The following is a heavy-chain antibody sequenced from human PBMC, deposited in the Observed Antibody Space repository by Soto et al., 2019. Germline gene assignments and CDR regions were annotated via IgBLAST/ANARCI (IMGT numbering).Heavy chain of an antibody. J-gene: IGHJ6*02. CDR2: IDSDGSRT. D-gene: IGHD2-2*01. CDR3: ARYLSSCSSARCYSYYYGMDV. CDR1: GFNFSRYW. Sequence: EVQLVESGGGLVQPGGSLRLSCSASGFNFSRYWTHWVRQVPGRGLEWVSCIDSDGSRTSYADSVKGRFTISRDNAKKTLYLEMNSLRVEDTAVYHCARYLSSCSSARCYSYYYGMDVWGQGTTVTVSS. V-gene: IGHV3-74*01.